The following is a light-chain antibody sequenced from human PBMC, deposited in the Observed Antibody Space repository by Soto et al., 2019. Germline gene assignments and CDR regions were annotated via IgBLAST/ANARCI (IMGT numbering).Light chain of an antibody. J-gene: IGKJ1*01. CDR1: QRISSW. CDR3: QQYNSYPWT. CDR2: KAS. Sequence: DIQMTQSPSTLSASVGDRVTITCRASQRISSWLAWYQQKPGKAPKLLIYKASSLESGVPSRFSGSGSGIEITLTISSRQPDDFATYYFQQYNSYPWTFGQGTKGEIK. V-gene: IGKV1-5*03.